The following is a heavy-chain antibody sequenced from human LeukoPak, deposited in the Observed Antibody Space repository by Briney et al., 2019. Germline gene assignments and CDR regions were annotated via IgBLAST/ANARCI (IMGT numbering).Heavy chain of an antibody. J-gene: IGHJ4*02. V-gene: IGHV3-30*03. CDR3: ARTGWLRTIDY. CDR2: ISYDGSNK. D-gene: IGHD5-12*01. Sequence: PGGSLRLSCAASGFTFSSYWMSWVRQAPGKGLEWVAVISYDGSNKYYADSVKGRFTISRDNSKNTLYLQMNSLRAEDTAVYYCARTGWLRTIDYWGQGTLVTVSS. CDR1: GFTFSSYW.